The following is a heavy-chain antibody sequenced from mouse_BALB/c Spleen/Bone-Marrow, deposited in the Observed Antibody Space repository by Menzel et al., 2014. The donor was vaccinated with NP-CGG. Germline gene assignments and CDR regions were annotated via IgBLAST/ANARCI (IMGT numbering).Heavy chain of an antibody. D-gene: IGHD1-2*01. CDR3: TRPYYGYVGYAY. V-gene: IGHV1S81*02. CDR1: GYTFTSYY. Sequence: QVQLKQSGAELVKPGASVKLSCKASGYTFTSYYMYWVKQRPGQGLEWIGEINPSNGGINFNEKFKSKATLTVDKSSSTAYMQLSSLTFEDSAIYYCTRPYYGYVGYAYWGQGTQVTVSA. J-gene: IGHJ3*01. CDR2: INPSNGGI.